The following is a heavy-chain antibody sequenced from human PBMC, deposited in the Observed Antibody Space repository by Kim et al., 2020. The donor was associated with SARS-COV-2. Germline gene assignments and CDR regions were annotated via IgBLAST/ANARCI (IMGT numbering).Heavy chain of an antibody. CDR1: GGSISSYY. V-gene: IGHV4-59*08. CDR3: ARHGGNAYYDILTYDY. Sequence: SETLSLTCTVSGGSISSYYWSWIRQPPGKGLEWIGYIYYSGSTNYNPSLKSRVTISVDTSKNQFSLKLSSVTAADTAVYYCARHGGNAYYDILTYDYWGQGTLVTVSS. D-gene: IGHD3-9*01. CDR2: IYYSGST. J-gene: IGHJ4*02.